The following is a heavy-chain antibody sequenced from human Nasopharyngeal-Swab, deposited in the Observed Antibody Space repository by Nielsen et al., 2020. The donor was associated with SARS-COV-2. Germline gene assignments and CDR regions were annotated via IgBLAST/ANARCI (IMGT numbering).Heavy chain of an antibody. V-gene: IGHV3-30*18. J-gene: IGHJ4*02. CDR2: ISYDGSNK. CDR3: AKDMGIADDSFDY. D-gene: IGHD6-13*01. CDR1: GFTFSSYG. Sequence: GGSLRLSCAASGFTFSSYGMHWVRQAPGKGLEWVAVISYDGSNKYYADSVKGRFTISRDNSKNTLYLQMNSLRAEDTAVYYCAKDMGIADDSFDYWGQGTRVTVSS.